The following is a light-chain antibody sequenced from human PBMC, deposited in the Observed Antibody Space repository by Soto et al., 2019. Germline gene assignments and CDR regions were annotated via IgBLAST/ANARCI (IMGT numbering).Light chain of an antibody. CDR1: QSVTSSY. V-gene: IGKV3-20*01. CDR3: QQYANSPQT. J-gene: IGKJ2*01. Sequence: PGERATLSCRPSQSVTSSYLAWYQQKPGQAHRLLIYHASTRAAGIPDRFSGSGSGRDFTLTISRLEPEDFAVYYCQQYANSPQTFGQGTKLEIK. CDR2: HAS.